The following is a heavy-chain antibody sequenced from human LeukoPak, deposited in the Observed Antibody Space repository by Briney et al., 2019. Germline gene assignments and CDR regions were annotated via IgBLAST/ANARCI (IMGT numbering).Heavy chain of an antibody. CDR3: AKKEL. CDR2: IRYDGSNK. D-gene: IGHD1-7*01. J-gene: IGHJ4*02. Sequence: GGSLRLSCAASGFTFSSYGMDWVRQAPDKGQEWVAFIRYDGSNKYYADSVKGRFTISRDNSKNTHYLKMNSLRAEDTAVYYCAKKELWGEGTLVTVSS. CDR1: GFTFSSYG. V-gene: IGHV3-30*02.